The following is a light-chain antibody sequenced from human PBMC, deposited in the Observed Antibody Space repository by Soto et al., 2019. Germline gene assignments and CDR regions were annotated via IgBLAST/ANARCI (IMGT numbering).Light chain of an antibody. CDR1: SSDVGGYNY. J-gene: IGLJ1*01. CDR3: TSNTSSDTYV. CDR2: DVS. V-gene: IGLV2-14*01. Sequence: LTQPASVSGSPGQSITISCTGTSSDVGGYNYVSWYQQRPGKVPRLMIYDVSNRPSGVSNRFSGSKSGNTASLAISGLQAEDEADYYCTSNTSSDTYVFGTGTKVTVL.